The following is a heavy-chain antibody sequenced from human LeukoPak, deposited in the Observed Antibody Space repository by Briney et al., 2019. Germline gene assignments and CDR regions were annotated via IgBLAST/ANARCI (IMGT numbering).Heavy chain of an antibody. CDR2: INHGGST. J-gene: IGHJ6*02. Sequence: SETLPLTCAVYGGSFSGYYWSWIRQPPGKGLEWIGEINHGGSTNYDPSLKSRVTISVDTSKYQFSLKLSSVTAADAAVYYCARGRRYCSGGSCYSYYYYGMDVWGQGTTVTVSS. CDR3: ARGRRYCSGGSCYSYYYYGMDV. CDR1: GGSFSGYY. V-gene: IGHV4-34*01. D-gene: IGHD2-15*01.